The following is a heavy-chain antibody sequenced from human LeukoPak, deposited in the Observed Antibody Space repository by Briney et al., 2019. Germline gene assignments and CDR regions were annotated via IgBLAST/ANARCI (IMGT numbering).Heavy chain of an antibody. CDR1: GFTFSSYW. CDR3: ARMGYCSGGSCYSGPPDAFDI. CDR2: IKQEGREQ. J-gene: IGHJ3*02. Sequence: GGSLRLSFSASGFTFSSYWIGSGRQAPGKGLEWVANIKQEGREQYYVDSVKGRFTISRDNAKNSLYLQMNSLRAEDTAVYYCARMGYCSGGSCYSGPPDAFDIWGQGTMVTVSS. V-gene: IGHV3-7*02. D-gene: IGHD2-15*01.